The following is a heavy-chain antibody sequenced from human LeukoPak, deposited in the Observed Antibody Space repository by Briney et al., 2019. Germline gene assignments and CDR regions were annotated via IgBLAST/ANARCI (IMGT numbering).Heavy chain of an antibody. Sequence: PGRSLRLSCAASGFTFSGYGMHWVRQAPGKGLEWVAVICDDGNCKYYADSVKGRFTISRDNSENTLYLQMKSLRAEDTAVYYCARGDGYNFFDYWGQGTLVTVSS. CDR2: ICDDGNCK. CDR3: ARGDGYNFFDY. V-gene: IGHV3-33*01. J-gene: IGHJ4*02. D-gene: IGHD5-24*01. CDR1: GFTFSGYG.